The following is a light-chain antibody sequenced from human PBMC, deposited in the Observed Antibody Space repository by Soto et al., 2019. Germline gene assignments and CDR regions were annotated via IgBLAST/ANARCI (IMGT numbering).Light chain of an antibody. J-gene: IGKJ5*01. Sequence: EIVMPPSPATLSVSPGDRSPLSRRASQSVSSNLAWYQQTPGQAPRLLIYGASNRASGVPYRFSGRGSATDFTLTISRLEPEDFAMYYCKQYGSSPITVGQGTRLEIK. CDR3: KQYGSSPIT. V-gene: IGKV3-20*01. CDR1: QSVSSN. CDR2: GAS.